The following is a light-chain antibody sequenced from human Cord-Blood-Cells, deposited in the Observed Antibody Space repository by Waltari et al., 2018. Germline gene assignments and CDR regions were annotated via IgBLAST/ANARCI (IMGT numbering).Light chain of an antibody. CDR1: QSISSH. CDR2: AAS. V-gene: IGKV1-39*01. J-gene: IGKJ1*01. Sequence: DIQMTQPPSSLSASVGDRVTITCRASQSISSHLNWYQQKPGKAPKLLIYAASSLQRGVPSRFSGSGSGTDFTLTISSLQPEDFATYYCQQSYSTPPFGQGTKVEIK. CDR3: QQSYSTPP.